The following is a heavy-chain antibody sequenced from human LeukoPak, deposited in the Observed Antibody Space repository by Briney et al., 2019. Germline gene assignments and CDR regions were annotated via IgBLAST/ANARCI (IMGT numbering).Heavy chain of an antibody. CDR3: ARGGMVGAAHAFDI. V-gene: IGHV3-64*01. J-gene: IGHJ3*02. Sequence: GGSLRLSCAASGFTFSSYAMHWVRQAPGKGLEYVSAISSNGGSTYYANSVKGRFTISRDNSKNTLYLQMGSLRAEDMAVYYCARGGMVGAAHAFDIWGQGTMVTVSS. D-gene: IGHD2-15*01. CDR1: GFTFSSYA. CDR2: ISSNGGST.